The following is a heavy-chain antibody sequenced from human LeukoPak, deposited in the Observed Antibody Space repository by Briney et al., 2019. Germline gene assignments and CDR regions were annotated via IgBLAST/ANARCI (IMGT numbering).Heavy chain of an antibody. J-gene: IGHJ4*02. D-gene: IGHD5-24*01. CDR1: GGSFSGYY. Sequence: PSETLSLTCAVYGGSFSGYYWSWIRQPPGKGLEWIGEINHSGSTNYNPSLKSRVTISVDTSKNQFSLKLSSVTAADTAVYYCARLERKLQIDYGGQGTLVTVSS. CDR2: INHSGST. V-gene: IGHV4-34*01. CDR3: ARLERKLQIDY.